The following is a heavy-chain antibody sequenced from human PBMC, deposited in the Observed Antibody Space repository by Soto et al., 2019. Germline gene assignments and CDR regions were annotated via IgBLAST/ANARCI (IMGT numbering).Heavy chain of an antibody. J-gene: IGHJ4*02. Sequence: GASVKVSCKASGYTFTNNAIHWVRQAPGQRLEWMGWINAANGNTKYSQKFQGRVTITRDTSASTAYMELSSLRSEDTAVYYCARDQGLCSGGSCWGYFDYWGQGTLVTVS. V-gene: IGHV1-3*01. CDR3: ARDQGLCSGGSCWGYFDY. CDR2: INAANGNT. D-gene: IGHD2-15*01. CDR1: GYTFTNNA.